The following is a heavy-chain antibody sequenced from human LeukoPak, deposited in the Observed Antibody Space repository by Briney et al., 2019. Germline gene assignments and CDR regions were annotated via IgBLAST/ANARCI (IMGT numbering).Heavy chain of an antibody. CDR2: IKTDGSST. CDR3: ARLVSPNDAFDI. CDR1: GFTLSTYW. Sequence: GGSLRLSCAASGFTLSTYWMHWVRQDPGKGLVWVSSIKTDGSSTYYADSVKGRFIISRDNAKNTLCLQMNSLRAEDTAVYYCARLVSPNDAFDIWGQGTMVTVSS. J-gene: IGHJ3*02. D-gene: IGHD3-9*01. V-gene: IGHV3-74*01.